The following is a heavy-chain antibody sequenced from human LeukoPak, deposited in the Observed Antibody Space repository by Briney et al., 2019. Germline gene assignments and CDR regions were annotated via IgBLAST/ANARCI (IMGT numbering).Heavy chain of an antibody. CDR3: ASTTTGIAAAGRWYFDD. CDR2: IYTSGST. Sequence: PSETLSLTCTVSGGSISSYYWSWIRQPAGKGWEWIGRIYTSGSTNYNPSLKGRVTMSVDTSKNQFTLKLSSVTAADTAVYYCASTTTGIAAAGRWYFDDWGQGTLVTVSS. D-gene: IGHD6-13*01. J-gene: IGHJ4*02. CDR1: GGSISSYY. V-gene: IGHV4-4*07.